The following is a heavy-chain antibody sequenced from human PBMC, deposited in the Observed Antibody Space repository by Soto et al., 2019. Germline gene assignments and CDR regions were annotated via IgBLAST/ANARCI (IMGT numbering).Heavy chain of an antibody. Sequence: ASVKVSCKVSGYTLTELSMHWVRQAPGKGLEWMGGFDPEDGETIYAQKFQGRVTMTEDTSTDTAYMELSRLRSEDTAVYYCATVRDIVVVPAAIRWTGGAFDIWGQGTMVTVSS. D-gene: IGHD2-2*02. CDR1: GYTLTELS. V-gene: IGHV1-24*01. CDR3: ATVRDIVVVPAAIRWTGGAFDI. J-gene: IGHJ3*02. CDR2: FDPEDGET.